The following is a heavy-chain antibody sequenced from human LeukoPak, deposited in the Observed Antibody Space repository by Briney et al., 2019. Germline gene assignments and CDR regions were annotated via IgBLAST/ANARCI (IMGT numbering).Heavy chain of an antibody. Sequence: GGSLRLSCAASGFTFSSYAMSWVRQAPGKGLEWVSAISGSGGSTYYADSVKRRFTISRDNSKNTLYLQMNSLRAEDTAVYYCAKVQDYDFWSGYNNWFDPWGQGTLVTVSS. J-gene: IGHJ5*02. CDR2: ISGSGGST. V-gene: IGHV3-23*01. D-gene: IGHD3-3*01. CDR3: AKVQDYDFWSGYNNWFDP. CDR1: GFTFSSYA.